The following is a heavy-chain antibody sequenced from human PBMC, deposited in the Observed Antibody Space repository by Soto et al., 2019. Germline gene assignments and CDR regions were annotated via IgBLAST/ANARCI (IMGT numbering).Heavy chain of an antibody. V-gene: IGHV1-69*12. D-gene: IGHD5-12*01. CDR3: ASDKDRLQLGGNYYYIMDV. Sequence: QVQLVQSGAEVKKPGSSVKVSCKASGGTFSNSAISWVRQAPGHGLEWMGGIMPIFRTADYSQSFQGGVTITADESTSTAYMGLSSLRSEDTAGYYCASDKDRLQLGGNYYYIMDVWGQGTMVTVSS. CDR1: GGTFSNSA. CDR2: IMPIFRTA. J-gene: IGHJ6*02.